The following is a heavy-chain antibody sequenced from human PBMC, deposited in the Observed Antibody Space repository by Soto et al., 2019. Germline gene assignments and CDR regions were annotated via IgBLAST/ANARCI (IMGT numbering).Heavy chain of an antibody. CDR2: IKQDGSEK. CDR3: ARGGAGHFYDYIWGSYRPGAFDI. V-gene: IGHV3-7*01. J-gene: IGHJ3*02. CDR1: GFTFSSYW. D-gene: IGHD3-16*02. Sequence: GGSLRLSCAASGFTFSSYWMSWVRQAPGKGLEWVANIKQDGSEKYYVDSVKGRFTISRDNAKNSTYLQMNSLRAEDTAAYDCARGGAGHFYDYIWGSYRPGAFDIWGQGTMVTVSS.